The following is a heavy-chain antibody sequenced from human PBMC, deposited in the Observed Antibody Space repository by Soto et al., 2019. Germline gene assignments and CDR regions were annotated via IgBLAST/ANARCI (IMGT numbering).Heavy chain of an antibody. V-gene: IGHV4-30-4*01. D-gene: IGHD3-3*01. CDR2: IYYSGST. J-gene: IGHJ5*02. CDR1: GGSISSGDYY. CDR3: ARDLEDFWSGYNWFDP. Sequence: QVQLQESGPGLVKPSQTLSLTCTVSGGSISSGDYYWSWIRQPPGKGLEWIGYIYYSGSTYYNPSLKSQVTISVDTSKNQFSLKLSSVTAADTAVYYCARDLEDFWSGYNWFDPWGQGTLVTVSS.